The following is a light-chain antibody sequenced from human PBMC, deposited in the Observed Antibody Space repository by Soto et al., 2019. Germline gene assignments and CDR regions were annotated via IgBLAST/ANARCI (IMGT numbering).Light chain of an antibody. CDR1: QSVTSNY. Sequence: EIVLTQSPGTLSFSPGEGATLSCRASQSVTSNYLAWYQQKPGQAPRLLIFVASSRATGIPDRFSGSGSGTDFTLTISRMAPEDFAVYYCTQSGDTPVTFGGGTKVEIK. CDR3: TQSGDTPVT. V-gene: IGKV3-20*01. CDR2: VAS. J-gene: IGKJ4*01.